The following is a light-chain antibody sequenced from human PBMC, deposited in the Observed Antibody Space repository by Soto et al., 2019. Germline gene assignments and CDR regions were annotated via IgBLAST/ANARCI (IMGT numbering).Light chain of an antibody. CDR1: QSVPRSY. CDR2: GTS. CDR3: QQYGSSIT. J-gene: IGKJ5*01. Sequence: EIVLTQSPGTLSLSPGERATLSCRASQSVPRSYLAWYQQKPGQAPRLLIYGTSSRATGIPDRFSGSGSGTDFTLTISRLEPEDFAVFDCQQYGSSITGGQGTRLEIK. V-gene: IGKV3-20*01.